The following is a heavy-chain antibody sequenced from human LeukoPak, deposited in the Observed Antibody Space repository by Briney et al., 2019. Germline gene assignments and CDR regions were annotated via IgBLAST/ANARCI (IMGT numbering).Heavy chain of an antibody. J-gene: IGHJ4*02. Sequence: GGSLRLSCAASGFTFSSYAMSWVRQAPGKGLEWVSAISGSGGSTYYADSVKGRFTISRDNSKNTLYLQMNSLRAEDTAVYYCAVGSTRMGGYLDYWGQGTLVTVSS. CDR3: AVGSTRMGGYLDY. D-gene: IGHD2-2*01. V-gene: IGHV3-23*01. CDR1: GFTFSSYA. CDR2: ISGSGGST.